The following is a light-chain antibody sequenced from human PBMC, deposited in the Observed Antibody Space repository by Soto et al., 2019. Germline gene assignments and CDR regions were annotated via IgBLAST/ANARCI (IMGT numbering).Light chain of an antibody. CDR3: ISYTSSSTFFYV. V-gene: IGLV2-14*03. Sequence: QSALTQPASVSGSPGQSITISCTGTSSDIGAYNYVSWYQPHPGKAPKLMIYDVTNRPSGVSNRFSGSKSGYTASLTISGLQTEDEADYYCISYTSSSTFFYVFGTGTKLTVL. J-gene: IGLJ1*01. CDR1: SSDIGAYNY. CDR2: DVT.